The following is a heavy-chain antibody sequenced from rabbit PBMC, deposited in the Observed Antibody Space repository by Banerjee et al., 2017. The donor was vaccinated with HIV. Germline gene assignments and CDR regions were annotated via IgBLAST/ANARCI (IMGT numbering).Heavy chain of an antibody. J-gene: IGHJ4*01. V-gene: IGHV1S40*01. CDR3: ARDLAAVIGWNFNL. D-gene: IGHD1-1*01. Sequence: QSLEESGGDLVKPGASLTLTCTASGFSFSSRYYMCWVRQAPGKGLEWIACIYAGDGSTYYASWAKGRFTISKTSWTTVTLQMTSLTAADTASYFCARDLAAVIGWNFNLWGPGTLVTVS. CDR2: IYAGDGST. CDR1: GFSFSSRYY.